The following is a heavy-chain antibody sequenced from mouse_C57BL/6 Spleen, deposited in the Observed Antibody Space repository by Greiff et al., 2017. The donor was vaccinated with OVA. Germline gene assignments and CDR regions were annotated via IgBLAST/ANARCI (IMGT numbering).Heavy chain of an antibody. Sequence: QVHVKQSGPELVKPGASVKLSCKASGYTFTSYDINWVKQRPGQGLEWIGWIYPRDGSTKYNEKFKGKATLTVATSSSTAYMELHILTSEDSAVYFCAREDFYSNYRDYFDYWGQGTTLTVSS. V-gene: IGHV1-85*01. J-gene: IGHJ2*01. CDR2: IYPRDGST. CDR1: GYTFTSYD. D-gene: IGHD2-5*01. CDR3: AREDFYSNYRDYFDY.